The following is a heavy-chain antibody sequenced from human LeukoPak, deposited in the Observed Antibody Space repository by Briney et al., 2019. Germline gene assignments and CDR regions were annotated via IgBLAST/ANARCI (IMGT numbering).Heavy chain of an antibody. Sequence: GESLKISCKGSGYIFTSYLIGWVRQMPGKGLEWMGIIYPGDSNTRYSPSFQGQVTISDDKSISTAYLQWSSLKASDSAMYYCARLYRGAPTSPFDYWGQGTLVTVSA. CDR1: GYIFTSYL. CDR2: IYPGDSNT. V-gene: IGHV5-51*01. D-gene: IGHD5-12*01. CDR3: ARLYRGAPTSPFDY. J-gene: IGHJ4*02.